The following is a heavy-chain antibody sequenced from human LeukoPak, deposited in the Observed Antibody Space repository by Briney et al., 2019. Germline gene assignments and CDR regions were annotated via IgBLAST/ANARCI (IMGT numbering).Heavy chain of an antibody. CDR1: RFTFTSYA. D-gene: IGHD4-17*01. V-gene: IGHV3-23*01. CDR3: ARADYGDYYY. CDR2: ISDSGGST. Sequence: GGSLRLSCAASRFTFTSYAMSWVRQAPGKGLEWVSAISDSGGSTYYADSVKGRFTISRDNSKNTLYLQMNSLRAEDTAVYYCARADYGDYYYWGQGTLVTVSS. J-gene: IGHJ4*02.